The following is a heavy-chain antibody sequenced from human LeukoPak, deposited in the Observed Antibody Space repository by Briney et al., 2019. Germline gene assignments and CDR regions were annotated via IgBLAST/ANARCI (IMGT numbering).Heavy chain of an antibody. CDR1: GYTFTSYD. V-gene: IGHV1-8*01. D-gene: IGHD3-16*02. CDR3: ARGERGHVWGSYRYFSHFDY. J-gene: IGHJ4*02. CDR2: MNPNSGNT. Sequence: ASVKVSCKASGYTFTSYDINWVRQATGQGLEWMGWMNPNSGNTGYAQKFQGRVTMTRNTSISAAYMELRSLRSDDTAVYYCARGERGHVWGSYRYFSHFDYWGQGTLVTVSS.